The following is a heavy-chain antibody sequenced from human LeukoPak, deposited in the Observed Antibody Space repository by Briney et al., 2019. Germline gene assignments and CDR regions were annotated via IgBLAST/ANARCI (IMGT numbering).Heavy chain of an antibody. V-gene: IGHV4-59*01. CDR1: TDSTNTYY. J-gene: IGHJ4*02. D-gene: IGHD2-15*01. CDR3: VRLRWELLAPYFDH. CDR2: IYHSGST. Sequence: SETLSLTCSVSTDSTNTYYWSWIRQSPGKGLERIGHIYHSGSTDYNPSFKSRVTVSIDMSKKEFSLKLTSVTVADTAMYYCVRLRWELLAPYFDHWGQGAFVTASS.